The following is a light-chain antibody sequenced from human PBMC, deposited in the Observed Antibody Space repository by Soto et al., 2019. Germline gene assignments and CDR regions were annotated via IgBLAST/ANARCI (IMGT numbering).Light chain of an antibody. J-gene: IGLJ2*01. CDR3: CSYAGRRTWVVV. CDR1: SSDVGGSGL. Sequence: QSALTQPASLPGSPGQSITISCTGTSSDVGGSGLVSWYQFHPGKAPKLLIFEGFKLPSGISNRFSGSKSGSTASLTIAGLQAEDESDYYCCSYAGRRTWVVVFGGGTKLAVL. V-gene: IGLV2-23*01. CDR2: EGF.